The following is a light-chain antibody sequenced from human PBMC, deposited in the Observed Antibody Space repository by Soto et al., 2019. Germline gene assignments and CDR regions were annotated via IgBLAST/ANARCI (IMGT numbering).Light chain of an antibody. V-gene: IGKV3-15*01. J-gene: IGKJ5*01. Sequence: EIVMTQSPATLSVSPGERATLSCRASQSVSSNLAWYQQKPGQAPRLLIYGASTRATGIPASFSGSGSGTEFTLTIRSLQSEDFAVYYCQQYKNWPPITFGQGTRLEIK. CDR1: QSVSSN. CDR2: GAS. CDR3: QQYKNWPPIT.